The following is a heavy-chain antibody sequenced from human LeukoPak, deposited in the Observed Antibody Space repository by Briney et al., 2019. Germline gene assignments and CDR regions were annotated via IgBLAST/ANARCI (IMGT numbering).Heavy chain of an antibody. J-gene: IGHJ4*02. V-gene: IGHV3-30*02. CDR2: IRLDGSNK. D-gene: IGHD3-10*01. Sequence: GGSPRLSCAASGFTFSSYGMHWVRQAPGKGLEWVAFIRLDGSNKYYADSVRGRFTISRDNSKNTLYLQMNSLRAEDTAIYYCAKGPITMVRGVTPDYWGQGTLVTVSS. CDR3: AKGPITMVRGVTPDY. CDR1: GFTFSSYG.